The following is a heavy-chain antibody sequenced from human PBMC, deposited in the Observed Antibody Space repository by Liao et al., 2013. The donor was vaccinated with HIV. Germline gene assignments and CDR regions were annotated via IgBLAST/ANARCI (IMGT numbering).Heavy chain of an antibody. CDR2: INHSGST. CDR3: ARDLGTAMGYYYYYYMDV. Sequence: QVQLQQWGAGLLKPSETLSLTCAVYGGSFSGYYWSWIRQPPGKGLEWIGEINHSGSTNYNPSLKSRVTISVDTSKNQFSLKLSSVTAADTAVYYCARDLGTAMGYYYYYYMDVWGKGTTVTVSS. J-gene: IGHJ6*03. V-gene: IGHV4-34*01. CDR1: GGSFSGYY. D-gene: IGHD5-18*01.